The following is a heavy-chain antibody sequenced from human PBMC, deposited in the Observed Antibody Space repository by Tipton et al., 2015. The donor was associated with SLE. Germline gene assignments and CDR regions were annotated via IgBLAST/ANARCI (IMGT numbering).Heavy chain of an antibody. D-gene: IGHD3-22*01. J-gene: IGHJ4*02. CDR2: ISGSGGST. V-gene: IGHV3-23*01. Sequence: SLRLSCAASGFTFSSYAMSWVRQAPGKGLEWVSAISGSGGSTYYADSVKGRFTISRDNSKNTLYLQMNSLRAEDTAVYYCAREFEGLYDSSGYYWGYWGQGTLVTVSS. CDR3: AREFEGLYDSSGYYWGY. CDR1: GFTFSSYA.